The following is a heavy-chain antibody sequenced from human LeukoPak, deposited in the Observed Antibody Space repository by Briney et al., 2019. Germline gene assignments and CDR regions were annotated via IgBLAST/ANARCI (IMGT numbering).Heavy chain of an antibody. CDR2: INPSGGST. D-gene: IGHD3-3*01. Sequence: ASVKVSCKTSGYTFTNYLIHWVRQAPGLGHEWMGIINPSGGSTSYAQKFQGRVTMTRDTSTSTVYMELSSLRSEDTAVYYCARGLRWSRFFEWLPKYYFDYWGQGTLVTVSS. CDR3: ARGLRWSRFFEWLPKYYFDY. V-gene: IGHV1-46*01. CDR1: GYTFTNYL. J-gene: IGHJ4*02.